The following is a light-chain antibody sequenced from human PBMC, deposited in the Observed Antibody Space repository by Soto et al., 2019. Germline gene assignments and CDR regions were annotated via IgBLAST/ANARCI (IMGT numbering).Light chain of an antibody. CDR1: QTVSSDY. J-gene: IGKJ2*01. Sequence: IELTQSPDTLSLSPGERATLSCRASQTVSSDYLALYQQKPGQAPRLLIYAASTRATGIPDRFSGSGSGTDFTLTITKLEPEDFGMYYCRQYGNSPWMYTFGRGTKVEIK. CDR2: AAS. V-gene: IGKV3-20*01. CDR3: RQYGNSPWMYT.